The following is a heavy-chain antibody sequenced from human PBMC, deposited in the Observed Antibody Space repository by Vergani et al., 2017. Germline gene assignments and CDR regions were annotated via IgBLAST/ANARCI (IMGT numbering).Heavy chain of an antibody. CDR3: AKDRDTGTNPFYYYYYGMDV. CDR1: GFTFSSYA. V-gene: IGHV3-23*01. D-gene: IGHD4-17*01. Sequence: EVQLLESGGGLVQPGGSLRLSCAASGFTFSSYAMSWVRQAPGKGLEWVSAISGSCGSTYYADSVKGRFTISRDNSKNTLYLQMNSLRAEDTAVYYCAKDRDTGTNPFYYYYYGMDVWGQGTTVTVSS. CDR2: ISGSCGST. J-gene: IGHJ6*02.